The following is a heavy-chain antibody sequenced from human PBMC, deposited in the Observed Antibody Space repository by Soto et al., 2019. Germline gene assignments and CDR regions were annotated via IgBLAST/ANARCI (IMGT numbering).Heavy chain of an antibody. J-gene: IGHJ6*02. CDR3: AREKRHNSLGGRFGMDV. V-gene: IGHV3-21*01. Sequence: EVQLVESGGGLVKPGGSLRLSCAVSGFIFSDFSMNWVRQAPGKGLEWVASIGSSGGNSFYADSVKGRFIISRDNAKTSRDLQINSLRAEDTAVYYCAREKRHNSLGGRFGMDVWGQGTTVTVS. CDR2: IGSSGGNS. CDR1: GFIFSDFS. D-gene: IGHD1-1*01.